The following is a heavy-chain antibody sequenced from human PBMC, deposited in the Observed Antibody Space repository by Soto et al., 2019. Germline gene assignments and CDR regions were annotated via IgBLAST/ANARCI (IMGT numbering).Heavy chain of an antibody. CDR1: AFSLSTSGAG. D-gene: IGHD1-26*01. CDR3: AHRYGGNYYRWYFDS. J-gene: IGHJ4*02. Sequence: QITLKESGPTLVKPTQTLTVTCTFSAFSLSTSGAGVGWIRQSPGKAPEWLALISWKDEKRYNPGLKSRLTITKDTSKNQVVLTMTDLDPVDKATYFCAHRYGGNYYRWYFDSWGQGTLVTVSS. V-gene: IGHV2-5*01. CDR2: ISWKDEK.